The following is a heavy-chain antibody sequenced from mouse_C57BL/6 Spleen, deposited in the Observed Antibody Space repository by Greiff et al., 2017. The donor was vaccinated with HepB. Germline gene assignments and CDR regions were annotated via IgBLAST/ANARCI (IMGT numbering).Heavy chain of an antibody. J-gene: IGHJ4*01. CDR1: GYTFTSYW. CDR2: IYPGSGST. Sequence: QVQLKQPGAELVKPGASVKMSCKASGYTFTSYWITWVKQRPGQGLEWIGDIYPGSGSTNYNEKFKSKATLTVDTSSSTAYMQLRSLTSEDSAVYYCARYPYYYGSSYYAMDYWGQGTSVTVSS. CDR3: ARYPYYYGSSYYAMDY. D-gene: IGHD1-1*01. V-gene: IGHV1-55*01.